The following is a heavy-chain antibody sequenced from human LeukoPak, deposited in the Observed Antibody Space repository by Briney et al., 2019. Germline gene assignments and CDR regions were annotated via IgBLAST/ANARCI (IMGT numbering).Heavy chain of an antibody. CDR3: ARDSLSSVGQHDFDY. CDR2: IYRNGDT. V-gene: IGHV4-4*07. Sequence: SGTVSLTCTVSGGSISNEYWSWIRQPAGRGLEWIGRIYRNGDTDYNPSLQSRLTLDLDTSKNQLSLKLSSVTAADTGTYFCARDSLSSVGQHDFDYWGPGTLVTVSS. CDR1: GGSISNEY. J-gene: IGHJ4*02. D-gene: IGHD1-26*01.